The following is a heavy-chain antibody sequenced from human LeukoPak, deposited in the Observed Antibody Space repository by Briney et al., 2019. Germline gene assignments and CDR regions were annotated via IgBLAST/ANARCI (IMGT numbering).Heavy chain of an antibody. Sequence: SETLSLTCTVSGGSISSYYWSWIRQPPGKGLEWIGYIYYSGSTNYNPSLKSRVTISVDTSKNQFSLKLSSVTAADTAVYYCAKYYYGSGSFNWLDPWGQGTLVTVSS. D-gene: IGHD3-10*01. CDR3: AKYYYGSGSFNWLDP. J-gene: IGHJ5*02. CDR2: IYYSGST. CDR1: GGSISSYY. V-gene: IGHV4-59*01.